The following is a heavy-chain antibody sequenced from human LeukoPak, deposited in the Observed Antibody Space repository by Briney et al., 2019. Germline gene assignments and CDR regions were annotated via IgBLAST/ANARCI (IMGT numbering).Heavy chain of an antibody. J-gene: IGHJ6*02. D-gene: IGHD1-14*01. Sequence: SETLSLTCTVSSRSIVISTYYCGWIRRPPGKGLGWIGSIYDSRSTYYSSSLKRRVTISVAMARTQYSLWLSCMSAADAAMALYSSQQSRSGSEPGMDVWGQGATVTVSS. CDR2: IYDSRST. CDR1: SRSIVISTYY. V-gene: IGHV4-39*01. CDR3: SSQQSRSGSEPGMDV.